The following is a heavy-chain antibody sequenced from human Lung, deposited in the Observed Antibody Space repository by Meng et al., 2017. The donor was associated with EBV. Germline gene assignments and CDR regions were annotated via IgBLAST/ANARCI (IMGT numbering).Heavy chain of an antibody. CDR3: ARHAEYGDYKSYFDP. Sequence: LQVQEPGPGMGNPSGPPPLPCTVSGGSIGSGSFWGWIRQPPGKGLEWIGTIFYTGNAYYSPTLKSRITLSADTSKNHFSLNLRSVTAADTAVYFCARHAEYGDYKSYFDPWGQGTLVTVSS. CDR1: GGSIGSGSF. V-gene: IGHV4-39*01. J-gene: IGHJ5*02. CDR2: IFYTGNA. D-gene: IGHD4-17*01.